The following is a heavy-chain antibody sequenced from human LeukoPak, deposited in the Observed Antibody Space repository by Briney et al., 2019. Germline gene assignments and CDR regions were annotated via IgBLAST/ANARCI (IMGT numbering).Heavy chain of an antibody. CDR2: ISTSGST. CDR1: GGSISSGSYY. J-gene: IGHJ4*02. V-gene: IGHV4-61*02. CDR3: ARTRIAAAGIYYFDY. Sequence: SETLSLTCTVSGGSISSGSYYWSWIRQPAGKGLEWIGRISTSGSTNYNPSLKSRITISVDTSKNQFSLKLSSVTAADTAVYYCARTRIAAAGIYYFDYWGQGTLVTVSS. D-gene: IGHD6-13*01.